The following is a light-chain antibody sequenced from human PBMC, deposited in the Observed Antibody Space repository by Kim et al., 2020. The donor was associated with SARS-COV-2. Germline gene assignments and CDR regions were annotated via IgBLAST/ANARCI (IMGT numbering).Light chain of an antibody. J-gene: IGKJ1*01. CDR3: QKYNSVPWT. V-gene: IGKV1-27*01. CDR1: QDISNY. Sequence: ASVGDRVTIACRASQDISNYLAWYQQEPEKVHKLLIYAASALQSGVPSRFGGSGSGTDFTLTINSLQPEDVATYYCQKYNSVPWTFGPGTKVDIK. CDR2: AAS.